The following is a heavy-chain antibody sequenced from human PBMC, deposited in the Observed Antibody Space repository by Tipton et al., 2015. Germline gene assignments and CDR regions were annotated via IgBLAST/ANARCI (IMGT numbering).Heavy chain of an antibody. D-gene: IGHD4-17*01. J-gene: IGHJ4*02. CDR2: IHYSGAT. CDR3: ARRAGYGDHFDY. V-gene: IGHV4-59*02. Sequence: TLSLTCTVSGVSVNSYYWSWIRQPPGKGLEWIGYIHYSGATKYNPSLKSRVTISVDTSKNQFSLNLNSVTAADTAVYYCARRAGYGDHFDYWGRGTLVTVSP. CDR1: GVSVNSYY.